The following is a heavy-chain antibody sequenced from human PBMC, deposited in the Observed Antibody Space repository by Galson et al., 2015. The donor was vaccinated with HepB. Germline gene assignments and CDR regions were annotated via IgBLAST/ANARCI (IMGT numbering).Heavy chain of an antibody. CDR2: ISSSSSYI. Sequence: SLRLSCAASGFTFSSYSMNWVRQAPGKGLEWVSSISSSSSYIYYADSVKGRFTISRDNAKNSLYLQMNSLRAEDTAVYYCARDQSSGWHPNYYYYGMDVWGQGTTVTVSS. CDR3: ARDQSSGWHPNYYYYGMDV. V-gene: IGHV3-21*01. D-gene: IGHD6-19*01. CDR1: GFTFSSYS. J-gene: IGHJ6*02.